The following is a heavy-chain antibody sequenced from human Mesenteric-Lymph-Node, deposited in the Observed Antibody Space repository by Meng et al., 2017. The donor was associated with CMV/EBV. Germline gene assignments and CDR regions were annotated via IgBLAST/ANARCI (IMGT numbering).Heavy chain of an antibody. Sequence: GESLKISCAASGFTFSSYEMNWVRQAPGKGLEWVSYISSSGSTIYYADSVKGRFTISRDNAKNSLYLQMNSLRAEDTAVYYCARRGTYYYDSSGYYGIPFDYWGQGTLVTSPQ. D-gene: IGHD3-22*01. J-gene: IGHJ4*02. CDR3: ARRGTYYYDSSGYYGIPFDY. CDR1: GFTFSSYE. V-gene: IGHV3-48*03. CDR2: ISSSGSTI.